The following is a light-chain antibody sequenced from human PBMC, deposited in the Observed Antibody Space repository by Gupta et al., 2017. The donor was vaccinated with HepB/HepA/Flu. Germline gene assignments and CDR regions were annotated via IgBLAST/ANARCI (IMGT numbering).Light chain of an antibody. CDR2: GAS. V-gene: IGKV1-39*01. Sequence: DIQVTQSPSSLSASVGDRVTITCRASQSVSTYLNWYQQKPGKAPKLLIYGASSLQSGVPSRFSGSGSGTDFTLAISRLQPEDFATYYCQQSDITPRTFGQGTKVEVK. CDR3: QQSDITPRT. J-gene: IGKJ1*01. CDR1: QSVSTY.